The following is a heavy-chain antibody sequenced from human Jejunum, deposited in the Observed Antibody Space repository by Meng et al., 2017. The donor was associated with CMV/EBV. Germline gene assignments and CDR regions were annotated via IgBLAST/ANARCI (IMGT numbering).Heavy chain of an antibody. V-gene: IGHV3-33*05. CDR2: IQYDESEK. CDR3: VRDRFGVVTPDVFDI. Sequence: GFTFSSHGMHWVRQAPGKGLEWVAFIQYDESEKYYADSVRGRFTISRDDSKSTLFLQMNSLRAEDTAVYYCVRDRFGVVTPDVFDIWGQGTMVTVSS. D-gene: IGHD3-3*01. J-gene: IGHJ3*02. CDR1: GFTFSSHG.